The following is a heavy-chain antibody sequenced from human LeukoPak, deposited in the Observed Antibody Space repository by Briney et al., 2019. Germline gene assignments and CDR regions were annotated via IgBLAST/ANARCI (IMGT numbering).Heavy chain of an antibody. Sequence: GASVKVSCKASGYTFTGYYIHWVRQAPGQGLEWMGWINPNSGGTNYAQKFQGRVTMARDTSISTAYMELSSLRSEDTAVYYCARVRGTDILTGYYREQRDAFDIWGQGTMVTVSS. J-gene: IGHJ3*02. D-gene: IGHD3-9*01. V-gene: IGHV1-2*02. CDR3: ARVRGTDILTGYYREQRDAFDI. CDR1: GYTFTGYY. CDR2: INPNSGGT.